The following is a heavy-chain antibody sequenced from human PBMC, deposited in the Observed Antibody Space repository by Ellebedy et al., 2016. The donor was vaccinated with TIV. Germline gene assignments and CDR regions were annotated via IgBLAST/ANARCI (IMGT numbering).Heavy chain of an antibody. CDR2: ISAYNGNT. V-gene: IGHV1-18*04. Sequence: ASVKVSCXASGYTFTSYGISWVRQAPGQGLEWMGWISAYNGNTNYAQKLQGRVTMTTDTSTSTAYMELSSLRSEDTAVYYCARGSEVYYDSSGPDDIWGQGTMVTVSS. CDR1: GYTFTSYG. J-gene: IGHJ3*02. CDR3: ARGSEVYYDSSGPDDI. D-gene: IGHD3-22*01.